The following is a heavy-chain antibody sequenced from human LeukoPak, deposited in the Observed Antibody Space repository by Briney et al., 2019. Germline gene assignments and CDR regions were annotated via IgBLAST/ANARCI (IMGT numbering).Heavy chain of an antibody. CDR3: ARNENSGWGYFDY. D-gene: IGHD5-12*01. CDR1: GFTFSSYA. V-gene: IGHV3-64*04. J-gene: IGHJ4*02. Sequence: GGSLRLSCSASGFTFSSYAMHWVRQAPGKGLEYVSAISSNGGSTYYADSVKGRFTISRDNSKDTLYLQMNSLRAEDTAVYYCARNENSGWGYFDYWGQGTLVTVSS. CDR2: ISSNGGST.